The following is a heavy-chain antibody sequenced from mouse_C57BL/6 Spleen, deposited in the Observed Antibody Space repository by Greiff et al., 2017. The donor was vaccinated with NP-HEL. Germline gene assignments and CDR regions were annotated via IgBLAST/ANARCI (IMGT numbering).Heavy chain of an antibody. D-gene: IGHD1-1*01. V-gene: IGHV10-1*01. CDR2: IRSKSNNYAT. CDR1: GFSFNTYA. CDR3: VRQYYYGSSYGYFDV. Sequence: VQLKESGGGLVQPKGSLKLSCAASGFSFNTYAMNWVRQAPGKGLEWVARIRSKSNNYATYYADSVKDRFTISRDDSESMLYLQMNNLKTEDTAMYYCVRQYYYGSSYGYFDVWGTGTTVTVSS. J-gene: IGHJ1*03.